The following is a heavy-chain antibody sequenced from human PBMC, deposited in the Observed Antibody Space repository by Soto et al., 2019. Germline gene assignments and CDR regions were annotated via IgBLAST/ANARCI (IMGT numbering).Heavy chain of an antibody. CDR1: GGSFSGYY. D-gene: IGHD3-10*01. CDR2: INHSGST. Sequence: PSETLSLTCAVYGGSFSGYYWSWIRQPPGKGLEWIGEINHSGSTNYNPSLKSRVTISVDTSKNQFSLKLSSVTAADTAVYYCAREKNYGSGSYYTNWFDPWGQGTLVTVSS. CDR3: AREKNYGSGSYYTNWFDP. J-gene: IGHJ5*02. V-gene: IGHV4-34*01.